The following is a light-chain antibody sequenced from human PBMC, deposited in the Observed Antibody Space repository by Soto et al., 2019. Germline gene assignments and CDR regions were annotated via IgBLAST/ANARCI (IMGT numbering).Light chain of an antibody. V-gene: IGKV3-11*01. CDR1: QSVSSY. CDR3: QQRSNWSLT. J-gene: IGKJ4*01. Sequence: EIVLTQSPATLSLSPGERATLSCRASQSVSSYLAWYQQKPGQAPRLLIYDASNRATGVPARFSGSGSETDFTLTISSLVPEDFAVYYCQQRSNWSLTFGGGTKVEIK. CDR2: DAS.